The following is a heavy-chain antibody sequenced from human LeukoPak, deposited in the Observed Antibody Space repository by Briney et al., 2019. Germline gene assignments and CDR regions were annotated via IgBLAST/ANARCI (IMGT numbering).Heavy chain of an antibody. CDR1: GGSISSYH. CDR2: TYYGGDT. J-gene: IGHJ4*02. D-gene: IGHD6-25*01. Sequence: SETLSLTCTVSGGSISSYHWSWIRQPPGKGLEWIGNTYYGGDTYYNPSLKSRVTISVDTSKNQFSLELNSVTAADTAVYYCAAAFDYWGQGILVTVSS. CDR3: AAAFDY. V-gene: IGHV4-59*04.